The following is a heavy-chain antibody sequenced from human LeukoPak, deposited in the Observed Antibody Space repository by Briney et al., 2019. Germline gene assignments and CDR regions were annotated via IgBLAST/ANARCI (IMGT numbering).Heavy chain of an antibody. D-gene: IGHD2-2*01. Sequence: GESLKISCKASGYSFTTYWIGWVRQMPGKGLEWMGIIYPGDSDTRYTPSFQGQVTISADKSISTAYLQWSSLKASDTAMYYCARGGTYCSSTTCYSDYWGQGTLVTVSS. CDR1: GYSFTTYW. CDR3: ARGGTYCSSTTCYSDY. CDR2: IYPGDSDT. J-gene: IGHJ4*02. V-gene: IGHV5-51*01.